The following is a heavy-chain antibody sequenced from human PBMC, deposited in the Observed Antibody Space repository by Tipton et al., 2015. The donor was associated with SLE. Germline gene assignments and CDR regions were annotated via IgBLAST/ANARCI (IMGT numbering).Heavy chain of an antibody. CDR2: IYISGST. CDR3: ARRYSTAFDI. Sequence: TLSLTCTVSGGSISSGSLYWGWIRQPAGKGLEWIGRIYISGSTSYNPSLNSRVTISLDTSKNQFSLKLTSVTAADTAVYYCARRYSTAFDIWGQGTMVTVSS. V-gene: IGHV4-61*02. D-gene: IGHD4-11*01. J-gene: IGHJ3*02. CDR1: GGSISSGSLY.